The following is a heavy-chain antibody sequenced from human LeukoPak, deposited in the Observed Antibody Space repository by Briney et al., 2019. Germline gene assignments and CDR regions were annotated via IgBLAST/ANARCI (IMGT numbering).Heavy chain of an antibody. V-gene: IGHV3-21*01. D-gene: IGHD1-7*01. CDR1: GFTFSSYS. CDR3: ARASLGGTHNWFNP. J-gene: IGHJ5*02. CDR2: ISSSSSYI. Sequence: GGSLRLSCAASGFTFSSYSMNWVRQAPGKGLEWVSSISSSSSYIYYADSVKGRFAISRDNAKNSLYLQMNSLRAEDTAVYYCARASLGGTHNWFNPWGQGTLVTVSS.